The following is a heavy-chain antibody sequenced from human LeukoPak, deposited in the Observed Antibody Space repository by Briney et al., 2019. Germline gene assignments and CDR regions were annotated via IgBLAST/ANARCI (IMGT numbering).Heavy chain of an antibody. J-gene: IGHJ5*02. D-gene: IGHD1-26*01. CDR1: GGSISSYY. V-gene: IGHV4-59*01. CDR2: IYYSGST. Sequence: SETLSLTCTVSGGSISSYYWSWIRQPPGKGLEWIGYIYYSGSTNYNPSLKSRVTISVDTSKNQFSLKLSSVTAADTAVYYCARDREVGYLDPWGQGTLVTVSS. CDR3: ARDREVGYLDP.